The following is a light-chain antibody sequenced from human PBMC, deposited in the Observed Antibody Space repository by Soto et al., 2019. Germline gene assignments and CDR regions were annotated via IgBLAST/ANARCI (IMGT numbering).Light chain of an antibody. Sequence: HSALTQPPSASGSPGQSVTIPCTGTSNDIGEYHYVSWYQQHPGKAPKLMIYEVTQRPSGVPHRFSGSKSGNTASLTVSGLQPEDEADYYCTSYAGSDNPVLFGGGNKVTVL. CDR1: SNDIGEYHY. CDR2: EVT. CDR3: TSYAGSDNPVL. J-gene: IGLJ2*01. V-gene: IGLV2-8*01.